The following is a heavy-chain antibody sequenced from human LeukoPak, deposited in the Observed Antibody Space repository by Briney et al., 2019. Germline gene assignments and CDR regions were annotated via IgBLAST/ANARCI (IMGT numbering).Heavy chain of an antibody. CDR2: ISAYNGST. D-gene: IGHD3-22*01. CDR3: ARLDYYDSSGYLPKTGYYYGMDV. J-gene: IGHJ6*02. CDR1: GYTFTSYG. Sequence: ASVKVSCKASGYTFTSYGISWVRQAPGQGLEWMGWISAYNGSTNYAQKLQGRVTMTTDTSTSTAYMELRSLRSDDTAVYYCARLDYYDSSGYLPKTGYYYGMDVWGQGTTVTVSS. V-gene: IGHV1-18*01.